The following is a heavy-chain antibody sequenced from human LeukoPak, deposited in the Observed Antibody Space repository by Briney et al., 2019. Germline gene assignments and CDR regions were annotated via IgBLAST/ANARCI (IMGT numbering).Heavy chain of an antibody. D-gene: IGHD3-10*02. J-gene: IGHJ6*04. Sequence: PGGCLRLSSAASLVTFSAYSMNCVRQAPGQGLGWGSYISSSGITIYYEDSVKGRFTISRDNAKNELYLQMNSLRAEDTAVYYCEELGITMIGGVWGKGTTVTISS. CDR2: ISSSGITI. V-gene: IGHV3-48*04. CDR3: EELGITMIGGV. CDR1: LVTFSAYS.